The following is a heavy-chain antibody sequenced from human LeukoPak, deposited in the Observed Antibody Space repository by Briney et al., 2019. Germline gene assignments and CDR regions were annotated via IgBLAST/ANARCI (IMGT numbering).Heavy chain of an antibody. V-gene: IGHV1-24*01. Sequence: ASVKVSCKVSGYTLTELSMHWVRQAPGKGLEWMGGFDPEDGETIYAQKFQGRVTMTEDTSTDTACMELSSLRSEDTAVYYCATDGDYYDSSGYSWGQGTLVTVSS. J-gene: IGHJ5*02. CDR2: FDPEDGET. CDR3: ATDGDYYDSSGYS. D-gene: IGHD3-22*01. CDR1: GYTLTELS.